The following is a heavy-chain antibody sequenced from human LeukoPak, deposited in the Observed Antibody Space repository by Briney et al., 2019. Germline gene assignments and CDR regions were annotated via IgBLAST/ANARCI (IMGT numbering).Heavy chain of an antibody. V-gene: IGHV4-61*05. Sequence: SETLSLTCTVSGVSISSSNSYWGWIRQPPGKGLEWIGYIYYSGSTNYKSSLKSRVTISVDTSKNQFSLKLSSVTAADTAVYYCARTTEGGYSYGYFYYYYMDVWGKGTTVTISS. J-gene: IGHJ6*03. D-gene: IGHD5-18*01. CDR1: GVSISSSNSY. CDR3: ARTTEGGYSYGYFYYYYMDV. CDR2: IYYSGST.